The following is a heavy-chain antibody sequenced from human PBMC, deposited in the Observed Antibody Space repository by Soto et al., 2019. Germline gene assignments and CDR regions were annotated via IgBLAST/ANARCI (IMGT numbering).Heavy chain of an antibody. CDR2: AYHSGTT. CDR3: AVWSALSQYYFDS. CDR1: GASFSGTY. V-gene: IGHV4-59*13. J-gene: IGHJ4*01. D-gene: IGHD3-3*01. Sequence: SETLSLTCAVSGASFSGTYWNWLSQDPGKGLEWIGYAYHSGTTVYNPSLKSRVSISVDTSKQRVALRLTSVTAADTAVYYCAVWSALSQYYFDSWGHGTLVTVS.